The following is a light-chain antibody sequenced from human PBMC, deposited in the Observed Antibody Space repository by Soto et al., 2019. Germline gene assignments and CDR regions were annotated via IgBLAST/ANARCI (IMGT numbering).Light chain of an antibody. Sequence: EIVLTQSPATLSLSPGERATLSCRASQSVSNYLAWYQQKPGQAPRLLIYDASNRATGIPARFSGSGSGTDFTLTIGSLEPEDFAVYFCQQRSILLTFGGGTKVEIK. V-gene: IGKV3-11*01. CDR2: DAS. CDR1: QSVSNY. CDR3: QQRSILLT. J-gene: IGKJ4*01.